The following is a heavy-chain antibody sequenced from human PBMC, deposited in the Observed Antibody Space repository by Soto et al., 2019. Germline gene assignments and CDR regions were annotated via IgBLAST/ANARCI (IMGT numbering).Heavy chain of an antibody. Sequence: QVQLVASGGGVVQPGRSLRLSCAASGFTFSSYAMHWVRQAPGKGLEWVAVISYDGSNKYYADSVKGRFTISRDNSKNTLYLQMNSLRAEDTAVYYCARGRGEELLLYCMDVWGQGTTVTVSS. CDR1: GFTFSSYA. D-gene: IGHD3-10*01. CDR2: ISYDGSNK. CDR3: ARGRGEELLLYCMDV. J-gene: IGHJ6*02. V-gene: IGHV3-30-3*01.